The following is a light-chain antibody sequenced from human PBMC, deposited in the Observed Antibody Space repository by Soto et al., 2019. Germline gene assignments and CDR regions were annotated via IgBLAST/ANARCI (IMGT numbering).Light chain of an antibody. CDR3: QQYNNWPFPSWT. Sequence: EIVMTQSPATLSVSPGERATLSCRASQSVSSNLVWYQQKPGQAPRLLIYGASTRATGIPARFSGSGSVTEFTLTISSLQSEDFAVYYCQQYNNWPFPSWTFGQGTKVEIK. CDR2: GAS. CDR1: QSVSSN. V-gene: IGKV3-15*01. J-gene: IGKJ1*01.